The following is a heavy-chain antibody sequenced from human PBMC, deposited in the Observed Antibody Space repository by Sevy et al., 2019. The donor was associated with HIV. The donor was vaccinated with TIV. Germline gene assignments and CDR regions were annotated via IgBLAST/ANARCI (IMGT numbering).Heavy chain of an antibody. CDR2: MNPNSGNT. D-gene: IGHD3-22*01. J-gene: IGHJ5*02. Sequence: ASVKVSCKASGYTFTSYDINWVRQATGQGLEWMGWMNPNSGNTGYAQKFQGRVTMTRNTSLSTAYMELSSLRSEDTAVYYCARASRSYDSGGYYGNWFDPWGQGTLVTVSS. CDR3: ARASRSYDSGGYYGNWFDP. CDR1: GYTFTSYD. V-gene: IGHV1-8*01.